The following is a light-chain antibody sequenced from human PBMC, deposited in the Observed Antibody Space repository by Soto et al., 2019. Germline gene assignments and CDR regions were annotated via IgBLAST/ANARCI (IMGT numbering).Light chain of an antibody. Sequence: DIVLTQSPGTLSLSPGERASLSCRASQSVSSSYLAWYQQKPGQAPRLLIHDASSRATCIPDRFSGSGSGTDFTLTISILEPEDFAVYYCQQDDTSPLYTFGQGTKLEIK. CDR3: QQDDTSPLYT. CDR1: QSVSSSY. J-gene: IGKJ2*01. V-gene: IGKV3-20*01. CDR2: DAS.